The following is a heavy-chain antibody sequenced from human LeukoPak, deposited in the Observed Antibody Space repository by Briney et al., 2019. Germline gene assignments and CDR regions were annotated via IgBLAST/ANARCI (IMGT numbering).Heavy chain of an antibody. CDR2: VSSYNGNT. CDR3: ARDAPQWRNAFDF. CDR1: GCTFTSTG. V-gene: IGHV1-18*01. Sequence: ASVKVSCKASGCTFTSTGFCWVRQAPGQGLEWMGWVSSYNGNTNYAQKFRGRVTMTTDTSTNTAYMELRSLRSDDTAVYFCARDAPQWRNAFDFWGQGTMVTVSS. D-gene: IGHD6-19*01. J-gene: IGHJ3*01.